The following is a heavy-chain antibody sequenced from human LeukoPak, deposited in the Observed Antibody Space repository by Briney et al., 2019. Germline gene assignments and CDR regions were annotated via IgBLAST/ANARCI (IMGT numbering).Heavy chain of an antibody. D-gene: IGHD2-2*01. V-gene: IGHV1-24*01. CDR3: ASMYQLLFGWFDP. CDR2: FDPEDGET. J-gene: IGHJ5*02. Sequence: ASVNVSCTVSGYTLTELSMHWVRQAPGKGLEWMGGFDPEDGETIYAQKFQGRVTMTEDTSTDTAYMELSSLRSEDTAVYYCASMYQLLFGWFDPWGQGTLVTVSS. CDR1: GYTLTELS.